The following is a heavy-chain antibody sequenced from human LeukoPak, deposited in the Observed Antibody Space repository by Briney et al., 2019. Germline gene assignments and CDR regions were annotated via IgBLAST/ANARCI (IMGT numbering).Heavy chain of an antibody. Sequence: GGSLRLSCAASGFTFSNYGLHWVRRAPGKGLEWVAVISYDGSNKYYADSVKGRFTISRDNSKNTLYLQMNSLRAEDTAVYYCAREKGDSSGYYYAPLDYWGQGTLVTVSS. CDR1: GFTFSNYG. V-gene: IGHV3-30*19. D-gene: IGHD3-22*01. J-gene: IGHJ4*02. CDR2: ISYDGSNK. CDR3: AREKGDSSGYYYAPLDY.